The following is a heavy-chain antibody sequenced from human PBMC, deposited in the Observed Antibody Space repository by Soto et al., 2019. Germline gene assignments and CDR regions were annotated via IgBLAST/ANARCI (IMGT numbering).Heavy chain of an antibody. J-gene: IGHJ4*01. CDR3: AKAMAGKGPLFDS. Sequence: GGSLRLSCVASGFFLRDFGMHWVRQAPGKGLEWVSVIWYDGSNTYQGESVKGRFTMSRDTSKNTLYLQMDSLRPEDTAVYYWAKAMAGKGPLFDSGGHGTLVPVPS. CDR1: GFFLRDFG. V-gene: IGHV3-33*06. CDR2: IWYDGSNT. D-gene: IGHD2-8*01.